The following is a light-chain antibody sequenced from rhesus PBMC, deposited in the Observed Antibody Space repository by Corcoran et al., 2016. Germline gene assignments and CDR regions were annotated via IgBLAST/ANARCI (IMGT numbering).Light chain of an antibody. CDR3: QQYNSSPWT. J-gene: IGKJ1*01. CDR2: EAS. V-gene: IGKV1-22*01. Sequence: DIQMTQSPSSLSASVGDTVTITCRASQSLSSWLAWYQQQPRKAPKLLIYEASSLQSGVPSRFCGSGAGTDVTLTISSLQSEDFATYYCQQYNSSPWTIGQGTRVEIK. CDR1: QSLSSW.